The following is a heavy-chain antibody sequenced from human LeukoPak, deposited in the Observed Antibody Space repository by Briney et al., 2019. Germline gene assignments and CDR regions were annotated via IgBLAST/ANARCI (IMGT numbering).Heavy chain of an antibody. Sequence: SETLSLTCTVSGGSISSGSYYWRWIRQPAGKGLEWIGHIYTSGSTNYNPSLKSRVTISVDTSKNQFSLKLSSVTAADTAVYFCARVGYSYGFDYWGQGTLLTVSS. J-gene: IGHJ4*02. D-gene: IGHD5-18*01. CDR1: GGSISSGSYY. CDR2: IYTSGST. V-gene: IGHV4-61*09. CDR3: ARVGYSYGFDY.